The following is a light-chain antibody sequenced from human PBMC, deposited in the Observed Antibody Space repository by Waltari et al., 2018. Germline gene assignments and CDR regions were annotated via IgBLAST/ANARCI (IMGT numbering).Light chain of an antibody. CDR1: QSISSW. CDR2: KAS. V-gene: IGKV1-5*03. CDR3: QQYNSYPYT. Sequence: DIQMTQSPSTLSASVGDRVTITCRASQSISSWLAWYQQKPGTAPKLLIYKASSLESGVPSRCSGSGSGTEFTLTISSLQPNDFATYYCQQYNSYPYTFGQGTKLEIK. J-gene: IGKJ2*01.